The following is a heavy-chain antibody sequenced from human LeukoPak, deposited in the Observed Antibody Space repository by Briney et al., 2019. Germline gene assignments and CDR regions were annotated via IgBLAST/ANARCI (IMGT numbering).Heavy chain of an antibody. J-gene: IGHJ6*02. CDR2: ITGSGSGA. CDR3: ASRIPMDV. Sequence: GGSLRLSCAASGFTFSSYAMTWVRQAPGKGLEWVSVITGSGSGADYADSVKGRFTISRDNAKNSLYLQMNSLRDEDTAVYYCASRIPMDVWGQGTTVTVSS. CDR1: GFTFSSYA. V-gene: IGHV3-23*01.